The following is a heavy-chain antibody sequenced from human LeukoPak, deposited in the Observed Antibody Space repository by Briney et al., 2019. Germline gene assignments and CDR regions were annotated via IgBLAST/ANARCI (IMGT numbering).Heavy chain of an antibody. Sequence: PGGSLRLSCAASGFTFSSYWMSWVRQAPGKGLQWVSAISGSGGSTYYADSVKGRFTISRDNSKNTLYLQMNSLRAEDTAVYYCARALYYYDSSGYYADAFDIWGQGTMVTVSS. CDR2: ISGSGGST. V-gene: IGHV3-23*01. J-gene: IGHJ3*02. CDR3: ARALYYYDSSGYYADAFDI. CDR1: GFTFSSYW. D-gene: IGHD3-22*01.